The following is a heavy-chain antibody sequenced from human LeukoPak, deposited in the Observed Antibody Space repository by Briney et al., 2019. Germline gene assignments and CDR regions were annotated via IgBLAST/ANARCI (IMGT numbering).Heavy chain of an antibody. V-gene: IGHV1-69*13. Sequence: GASVKVSCKASGGTFSSYAISWVRQAPGQGLEWMGGIIPIFGTANYAQKFQGRVTITADESTSTAYMELSSLRSEDTAVYYCARRELQYNWFDPWGQGTLVTVSS. D-gene: IGHD1-26*01. CDR3: ARRELQYNWFDP. J-gene: IGHJ5*02. CDR2: IIPIFGTA. CDR1: GGTFSSYA.